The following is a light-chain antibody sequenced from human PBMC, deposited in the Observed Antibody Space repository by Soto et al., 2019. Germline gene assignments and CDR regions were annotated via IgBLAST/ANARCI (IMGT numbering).Light chain of an antibody. Sequence: QSVPTQPASVSGSPGQSITISCTGSSSDVGGYSYVSWYQQHPGKAPKVLIYEVTKRPSGVSDRFSGSKSGNTASLTISGLQVEDEADYYCSSFTSSGTRVFGTGTKVTVL. CDR1: SSDVGGYSY. J-gene: IGLJ1*01. V-gene: IGLV2-14*01. CDR3: SSFTSSGTRV. CDR2: EVT.